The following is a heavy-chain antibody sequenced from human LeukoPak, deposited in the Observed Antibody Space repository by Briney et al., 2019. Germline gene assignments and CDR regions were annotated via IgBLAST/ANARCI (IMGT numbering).Heavy chain of an antibody. CDR1: GYTFTNYA. V-gene: IGHV7-4-1*02. D-gene: IGHD2-2*01. J-gene: IGHJ5*02. Sequence: ASVKVSCKASGYTFTNYAMNWVRQAPGQGLEWMGWINTNTGNPTYAQGFTGRFVFSLDTSVSTAYLQISSLKAEDTAVYYCARDSCSSTSCYVHWFDPWAREPWSPSPQ. CDR3: ARDSCSSTSCYVHWFDP. CDR2: INTNTGNP.